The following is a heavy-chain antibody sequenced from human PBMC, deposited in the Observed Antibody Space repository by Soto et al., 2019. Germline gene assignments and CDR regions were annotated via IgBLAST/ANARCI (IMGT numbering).Heavy chain of an antibody. Sequence: GVSLRISCAASGFTFSSYAMHGVRQAPGKGLEWVAVISYDGSNKYYADSVKGRFTISRDNSKNTLYLQMNSLRAEDTAVYYCARGHIGYCSGGSCYAYTGGFDYWGRGTLVTVSS. CDR3: ARGHIGYCSGGSCYAYTGGFDY. V-gene: IGHV3-30-3*01. CDR2: ISYDGSNK. J-gene: IGHJ4*02. D-gene: IGHD2-15*01. CDR1: GFTFSSYA.